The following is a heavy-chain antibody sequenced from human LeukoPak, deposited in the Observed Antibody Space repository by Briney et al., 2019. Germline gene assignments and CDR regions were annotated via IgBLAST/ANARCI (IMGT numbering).Heavy chain of an antibody. Sequence: ASVKVSCKASGYAFTSSAISWVRQAPGQGLEWMGWITGYNANTHYGQKFQGRVTMPTDTSTSTAYMELRSLRSDDTAVYYCARDGGNENYSQYGMDVWGQGTTVTVSS. V-gene: IGHV1-18*01. CDR3: ARDGGNENYSQYGMDV. CDR1: GYAFTSSA. J-gene: IGHJ6*02. CDR2: ITGYNANT. D-gene: IGHD5-12*01.